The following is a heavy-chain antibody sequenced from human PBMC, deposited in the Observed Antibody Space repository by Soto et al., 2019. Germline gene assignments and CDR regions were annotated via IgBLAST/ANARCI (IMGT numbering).Heavy chain of an antibody. J-gene: IGHJ4*02. CDR3: ARRYGPSFDY. D-gene: IGHD4-17*01. CDR1: GGSISNYY. CDR2: IYYSGST. Sequence: QVQLQESGPGLVKPSETLSLTCTVSGGSISNYYWSWIRQPPGKGLEWIGYIYYSGSTNYNPSLKSRVTISVDTSKNQFSLRLSSVTAADTAVYYCARRYGPSFDYWGQGTLVTVFS. V-gene: IGHV4-59*01.